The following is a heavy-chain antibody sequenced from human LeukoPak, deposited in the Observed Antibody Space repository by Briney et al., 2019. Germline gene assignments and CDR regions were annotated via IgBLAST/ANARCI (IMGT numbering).Heavy chain of an antibody. J-gene: IGHJ4*02. D-gene: IGHD2-2*01. CDR3: ASLYCSSTSCPNDC. V-gene: IGHV1-69*06. CDR2: IITIFGTA. Sequence: PSVNLSRKASAGAFSSYAISWVREAPGQGLEWKGGIITIFGTANYAQKFQGTVTITEDKSTSTAYLELSSLGSEDTAVYYCASLYCSSTSCPNDCWGQGSLVTVSS. CDR1: AGAFSSYA.